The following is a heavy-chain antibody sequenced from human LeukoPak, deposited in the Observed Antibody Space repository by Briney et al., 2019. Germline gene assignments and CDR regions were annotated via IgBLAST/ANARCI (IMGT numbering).Heavy chain of an antibody. CDR3: ASRSSVAASGPG. J-gene: IGHJ4*02. CDR1: GFTFNDHA. V-gene: IGHV3-9*01. D-gene: IGHD2-15*01. CDR2: MSWNGGSI. Sequence: PGGSLRLSCAASGFTFNDHAMHWVRQAPGKGLEWVSGMSWNGGSIGYADSVKGRFTISRDNAKKSLYLQMSSLRAEDTALYYCASRSSVAASGPGWGQGTLVTVSS.